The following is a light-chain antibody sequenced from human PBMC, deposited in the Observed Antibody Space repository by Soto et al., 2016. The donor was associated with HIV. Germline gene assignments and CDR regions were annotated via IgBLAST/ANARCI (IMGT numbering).Light chain of an antibody. CDR2: QNK. V-gene: IGLV3-1*01. CDR3: QSYDTSTAVVV. CDR1: SLGNKY. Sequence: SYDLTQPPSVSVSPGQTTSITCSGYSLGNKYVHWYQQRPGQSPVLIIYQNKKRPLGIPERFSASMSGNTATLSITGTQAMDEADYYCQSYDTSTAVVVFGGGTKLTVL. J-gene: IGLJ2*01.